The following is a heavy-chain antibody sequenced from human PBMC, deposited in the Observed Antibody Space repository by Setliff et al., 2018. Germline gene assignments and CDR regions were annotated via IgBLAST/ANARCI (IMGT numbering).Heavy chain of an antibody. CDR1: GGTFSSYA. CDR2: IIPILGIA. J-gene: IGHJ6*02. CDR3: ARGAYYYYYGMDV. V-gene: IGHV1-69*10. Sequence: ASVKVSCKASGGTFSSYAISWVRQAPGQGLEWMGGIIPILGIANYAQKFQGRVTITADESTSTAYMELSSLRSEDTAVYYCARGAYYYYYGMDVWGQGTTVIVSS.